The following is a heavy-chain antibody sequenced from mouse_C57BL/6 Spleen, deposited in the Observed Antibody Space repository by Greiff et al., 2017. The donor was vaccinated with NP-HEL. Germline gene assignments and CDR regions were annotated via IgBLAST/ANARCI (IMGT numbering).Heavy chain of an antibody. V-gene: IGHV1-69*01. CDR3: ARELDY. Sequence: QVQLQQPGAELVMPGASVKLSCKASGYTFTSYWMHWVKQRPGQGLEWIGGIDPSDSYTNYNQKFKGKSTLTVDKSSSTAYMQLSSLTSEDSAVYYCARELDYWGQGTTLTVSS. J-gene: IGHJ2*01. CDR2: IDPSDSYT. CDR1: GYTFTSYW.